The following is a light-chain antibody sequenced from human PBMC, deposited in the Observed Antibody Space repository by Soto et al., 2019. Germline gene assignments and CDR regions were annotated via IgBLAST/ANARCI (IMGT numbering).Light chain of an antibody. CDR2: GAS. CDR3: RQYRSSPRT. V-gene: IGKV3-20*01. J-gene: IGKJ1*01. Sequence: EVVLTQSPGTLSLSPGERATLSCRASQSVSSSSLAWYQQRRGQAPRLLIHGASSSATGIPDRFSGSGSGTDFAVNISGIEFEAFADGYWRQYRSSPRTLGQ. CDR1: QSVSSSS.